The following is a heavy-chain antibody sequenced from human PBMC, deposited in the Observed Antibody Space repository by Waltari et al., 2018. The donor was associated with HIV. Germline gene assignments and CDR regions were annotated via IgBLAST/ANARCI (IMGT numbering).Heavy chain of an antibody. CDR2: IYYRGGT. J-gene: IGHJ5*02. D-gene: IGHD6-13*01. CDR3: ARHLKYSSSWYGWFDP. CDR1: GGSISSSSYY. Sequence: QLQLQESGPGLVKPSETLSLTCTVSGGSISSSSYYWGWIRQPPGKGLEWVGSIYYRGGTYYNPSLKRRFTISVDTSKNQFSLKLSSVTAADTAVYYCARHLKYSSSWYGWFDPWGQGTLVTVSS. V-gene: IGHV4-39*01.